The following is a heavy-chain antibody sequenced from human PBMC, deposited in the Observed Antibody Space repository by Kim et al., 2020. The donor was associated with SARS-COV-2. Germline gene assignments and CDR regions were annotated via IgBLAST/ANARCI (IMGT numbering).Heavy chain of an antibody. CDR1: GFTFSDYY. D-gene: IGHD2-2*01. J-gene: IGHJ6*02. CDR3: ARSIVVVPAAIHYYYGMDV. V-gene: IGHV3-11*03. CDR2: ISSSSSYT. Sequence: GGSLRLSCAASGFTFSDYYMSWIRQAPGKGLEWVSYISSSSSYTNYADSVKGGFTISRDNAKNSLYLQMNSLRAEDTAVYYCARSIVVVPAAIHYYYGMDVWGRGTTVTVSS.